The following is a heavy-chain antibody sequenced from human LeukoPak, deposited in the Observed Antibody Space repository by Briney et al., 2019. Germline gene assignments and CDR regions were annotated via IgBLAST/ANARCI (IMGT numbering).Heavy chain of an antibody. J-gene: IGHJ4*02. CDR1: GGSISSYY. CDR3: ARDLGSGSYGTL. Sequence: SETLSLTCTVSGGSISSYYWSWIRQPPGKGLEWIGYIYYSGATNYNPSLKSRVTISLDTSKNQFSLKLSSVTAADTAVYYCARDLGSGSYGTLWGQGTLVTVSS. CDR2: IYYSGAT. D-gene: IGHD3-10*01. V-gene: IGHV4-59*01.